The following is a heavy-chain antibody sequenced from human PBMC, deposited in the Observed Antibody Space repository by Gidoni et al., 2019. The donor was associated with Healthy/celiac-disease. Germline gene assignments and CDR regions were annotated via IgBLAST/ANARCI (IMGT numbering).Heavy chain of an antibody. J-gene: IGHJ6*03. CDR1: GYTFTSYD. V-gene: IGHV1-8*01. CDR2: MNPNSGNT. CDR3: ARAPARITIFGVVIMAKYYYYYMDV. D-gene: IGHD3-3*01. Sequence: QVQLVQSGAEVKQPGASVKVSCKASGYTFTSYDINWVRQATGQGLEWMGWMNPNSGNTGYAQKFQGRVTMTRNTSISTAYKELSSLRSEDTAVYYCARAPARITIFGVVIMAKYYYYYMDVWGKGTTVTVSS.